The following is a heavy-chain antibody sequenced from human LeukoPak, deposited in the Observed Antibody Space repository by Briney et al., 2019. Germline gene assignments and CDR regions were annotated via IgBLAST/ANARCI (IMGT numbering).Heavy chain of an antibody. Sequence: GGSLRLSCAASGFTFSDYNMNWVRQPPGKGLQWVSYISSSSNIIYYADSVKGRFTISRDNAKNSLFLQMNSLRAEDTAVYYCARDFARESTIDYWGQGTLVTVSS. D-gene: IGHD3-10*01. CDR2: ISSSSNII. CDR3: ARDFARESTIDY. V-gene: IGHV3-48*01. CDR1: GFTFSDYN. J-gene: IGHJ4*02.